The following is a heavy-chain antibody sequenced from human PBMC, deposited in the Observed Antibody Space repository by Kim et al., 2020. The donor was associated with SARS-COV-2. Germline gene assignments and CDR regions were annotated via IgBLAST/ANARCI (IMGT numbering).Heavy chain of an antibody. V-gene: IGHV4-38-2*02. CDR1: GYSITSGYY. CDR2: LYHTGST. Sequence: SETLSLTCTVSGYSITSGYYWGWIRQPPGKGLEWIGSLYHTGSTYYNPSLKSRVTMSVDTFKNQFSLNLTSVTAADTAVYYCARDDMGGVGYTQGYYYYGMDVWGQGTTVTVSS. J-gene: IGHJ6*02. CDR3: ARDDMGGVGYTQGYYYYGMDV. D-gene: IGHD3-16*01.